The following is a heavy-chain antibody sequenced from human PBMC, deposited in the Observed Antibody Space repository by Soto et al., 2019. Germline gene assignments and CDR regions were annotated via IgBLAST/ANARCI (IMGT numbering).Heavy chain of an antibody. J-gene: IGHJ4*02. CDR3: ARDAAVPGESDRFDY. CDR1: GDSVTSNVW. D-gene: IGHD6-19*01. CDR2: AYHNGLT. V-gene: IGHV4-4*02. Sequence: TXSLTCAVSGDSVTSNVWWNWVRQPPGKGLEWIGEAYHNGLTDCNPSLKSRVTMSVDTSKNEFSPKLTSLTAADTAIYYCARDAAVPGESDRFDYWGQGTLVTVSS.